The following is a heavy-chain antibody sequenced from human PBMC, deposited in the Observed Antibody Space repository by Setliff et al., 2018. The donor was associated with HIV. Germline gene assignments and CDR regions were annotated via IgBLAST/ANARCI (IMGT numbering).Heavy chain of an antibody. Sequence: LRLSCAASGFTFTNAWMSWVRQAPGKGLEWVGRIKSKTDGGTTDFAAPVKGRFTISRDDSKNSLYLQMNSLKTEDTAVYYCARGRLLWSGSYYYYHMDVWGKGTTVTVSS. D-gene: IGHD3-10*01. CDR2: IKSKTDGGTT. J-gene: IGHJ6*04. V-gene: IGHV3-15*01. CDR3: ARGRLLWSGSYYYYHMDV. CDR1: GFTFTNAW.